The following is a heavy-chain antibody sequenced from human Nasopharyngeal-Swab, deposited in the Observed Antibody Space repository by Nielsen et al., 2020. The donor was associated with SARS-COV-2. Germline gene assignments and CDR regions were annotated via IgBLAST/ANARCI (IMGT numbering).Heavy chain of an antibody. CDR2: IYYSGST. CDR3: ARVGGDYYYYYYMDV. Sequence: VRQMPGKGLEWIGYIYYSGSTNYNPSLKSRVTISVDTSKNQFSLKLSSVTAADTAVYYCARVGGDYYYYYYMDVWGKGTTVTVSS. V-gene: IGHV4-59*01. J-gene: IGHJ6*03. D-gene: IGHD1-26*01.